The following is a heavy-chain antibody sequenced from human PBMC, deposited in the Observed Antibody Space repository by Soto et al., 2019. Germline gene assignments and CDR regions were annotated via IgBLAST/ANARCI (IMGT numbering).Heavy chain of an antibody. CDR2: VYYDGHT. D-gene: IGHD3-3*01. V-gene: IGHV4-59*01. CDR3: ARDLFGGSCLDY. J-gene: IGHJ4*02. CDR1: GGSINNNF. Sequence: SETLSLTCTVSGGSINNNFWGWIRQPPGKGLEWIGYVYYDGHTDYNPSLESRDTIAVDTSKNQFSLRLTSVTAADTAVYYCARDLFGGSCLDYWGQGALVT.